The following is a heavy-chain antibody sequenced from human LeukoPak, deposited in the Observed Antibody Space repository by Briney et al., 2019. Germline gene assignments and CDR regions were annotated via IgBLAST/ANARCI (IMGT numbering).Heavy chain of an antibody. J-gene: IGHJ4*02. CDR3: ARGYSYVYNY. CDR1: GYTFTSYD. CDR2: INPNSGDT. V-gene: IGHV1-8*01. D-gene: IGHD5-18*01. Sequence: ASVKVPCKASGYTFTSYDINWVRQAPGQGLEWMGWINPNSGDTGYAKKFQGKVTMTRNTSISTAYMEVSSLRSEDTAVYYCARGYSYVYNYWGQGTLVTVSS.